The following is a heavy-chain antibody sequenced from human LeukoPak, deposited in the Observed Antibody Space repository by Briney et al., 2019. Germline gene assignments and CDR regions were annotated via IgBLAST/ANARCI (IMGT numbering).Heavy chain of an antibody. CDR3: ARPHDSSGYQQYYYYMDV. D-gene: IGHD3-22*01. CDR1: GGSISSYY. Sequence: SETLSLTCTVSGGSISSYYWSWIRQPPGKGLEWIGEINHSGSTNYNPSLKSRVTISVDTSKNQFSLKLSSVTAADTAVYYCARPHDSSGYQQYYYYMDVWGKGTTVTVSS. V-gene: IGHV4-34*01. J-gene: IGHJ6*03. CDR2: INHSGST.